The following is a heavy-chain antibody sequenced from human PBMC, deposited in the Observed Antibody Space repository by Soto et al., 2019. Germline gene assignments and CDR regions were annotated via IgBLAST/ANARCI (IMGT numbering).Heavy chain of an antibody. CDR3: ARDMLPSAPTTGYYYGMDV. V-gene: IGHV3-33*01. CDR1: GFTFSSYG. J-gene: IGHJ6*02. CDR2: IWYDGSNK. Sequence: PGGSLRLSCAASGFTFSSYGMHWVRQAPGKGLEWVAVIWYDGSNKYYADSVKGRFTISRDNSKNTLYLQMNSLRAEDTAVYYCARDMLPSAPTTGYYYGMDVWGQGTTVT. D-gene: IGHD2-8*01.